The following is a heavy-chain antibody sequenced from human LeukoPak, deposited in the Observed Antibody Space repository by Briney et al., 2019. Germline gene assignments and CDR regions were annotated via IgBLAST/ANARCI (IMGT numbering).Heavy chain of an antibody. J-gene: IGHJ5*02. Sequence: GGSLRLSCTASGFTFGDYAMSWFRQAPGKGLEWVSYISSSGSTIYYADSVKGRFTISRDNAKNSLYLQMNSLRAEDTAVYYCARGDLDYYDSSGYPNWFDPWGQGTLVTVSS. D-gene: IGHD3-22*01. CDR1: GFTFGDYA. CDR3: ARGDLDYYDSSGYPNWFDP. CDR2: ISSSGSTI. V-gene: IGHV3-48*03.